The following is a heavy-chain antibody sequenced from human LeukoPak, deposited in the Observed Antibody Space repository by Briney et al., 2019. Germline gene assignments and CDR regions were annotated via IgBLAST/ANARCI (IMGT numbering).Heavy chain of an antibody. CDR1: GGTFSSYA. CDR3: ARLRNMVEMES. D-gene: IGHD5-24*01. CDR2: IIPIFGTA. V-gene: IGHV1-69*13. Sequence: GASVKVSCKASGGTFSSYAISWVRQAPGQGLEWMGGIIPIFGTANYAQKFQGRVTITADESTSTAYMELSSLRFEDTAVYYCARLRNMVEMESWGQGTLVTVSS. J-gene: IGHJ4*02.